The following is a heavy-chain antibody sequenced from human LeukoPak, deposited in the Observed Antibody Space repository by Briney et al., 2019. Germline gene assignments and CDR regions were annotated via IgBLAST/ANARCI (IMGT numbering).Heavy chain of an antibody. Sequence: ASVKVSCKASGYTFTSYYMHWVRQAPGQGLEWMGIINPSGGSTSYAQKFQGRVTMTRGTSTSTVYMELSSLRSEDTAVYYCARDHSGYSGYVLHYNWFDPWGQGTLVTVSS. J-gene: IGHJ5*02. CDR1: GYTFTSYY. CDR2: INPSGGST. CDR3: ARDHSGYSGYVLHYNWFDP. V-gene: IGHV1-46*01. D-gene: IGHD5-12*01.